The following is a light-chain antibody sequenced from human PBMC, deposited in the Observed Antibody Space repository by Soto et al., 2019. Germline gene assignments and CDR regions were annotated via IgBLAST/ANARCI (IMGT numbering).Light chain of an antibody. CDR3: QHYNNLALS. Sequence: EIVVTQSPATLSVSPGERATLFCRASQGINNNLAWYQQRPGQAPRLLIYGASTRAPGIPARFSGSGSGTDFTLTISSLQSEDFAVYRCQHYNNLALSFGGGSKVEI. CDR1: QGINNN. CDR2: GAS. V-gene: IGKV3-15*01. J-gene: IGKJ4*01.